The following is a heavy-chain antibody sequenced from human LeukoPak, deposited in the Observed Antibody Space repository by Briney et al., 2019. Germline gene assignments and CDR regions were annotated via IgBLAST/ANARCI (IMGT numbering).Heavy chain of an antibody. V-gene: IGHV4-38-2*02. CDR2: IYHSGST. CDR1: GYSISSGYY. D-gene: IGHD7-27*01. Sequence: SETLSLTCTVSGYSISSGYYWGWIRQPPGKGLEWIGSIYHSGSTYYNPSLKSRVTISVDTSKNQFSLKLSSVTAADTAVYYCARVTGDYFDYWGQGTLVTVSS. CDR3: ARVTGDYFDY. J-gene: IGHJ4*02.